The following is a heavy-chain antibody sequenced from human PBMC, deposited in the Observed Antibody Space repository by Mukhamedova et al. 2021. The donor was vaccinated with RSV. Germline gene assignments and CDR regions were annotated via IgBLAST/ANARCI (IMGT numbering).Heavy chain of an antibody. Sequence: GLEWVSSISGSGGSTYYADSVKGRFTISRDNSKNTLSLQMNSLRAEDTAVYYCAKVDQDYYYYYMDVWGKGTTVTVPS. D-gene: IGHD5-12*01. CDR2: ISGSGGST. CDR3: AKVDQDYYYYYMDV. J-gene: IGHJ6*03. V-gene: IGHV3-23*01.